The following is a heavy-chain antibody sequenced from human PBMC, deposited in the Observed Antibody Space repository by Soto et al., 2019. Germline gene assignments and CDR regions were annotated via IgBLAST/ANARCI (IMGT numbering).Heavy chain of an antibody. D-gene: IGHD3-10*01. CDR2: INHSGST. J-gene: IGHJ4*02. CDR1: GGSFSGYY. V-gene: IGHV4-34*01. CDR3: ARGPRYSYGSGSYGDY. Sequence: QVQLQQWGAGLLKPSETLSLTCAVYGGSFSGYYWSWIRQPPGKGLEWVGEINHSGSTNYNPSLKSRVTISVDTSKNQFSLKLSSVTAADTAVYYCARGPRYSYGSGSYGDYWGQGTLVTVSS.